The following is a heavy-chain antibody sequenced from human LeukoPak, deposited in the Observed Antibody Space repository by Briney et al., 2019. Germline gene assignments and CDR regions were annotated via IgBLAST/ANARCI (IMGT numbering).Heavy chain of an antibody. CDR1: GFTFSNYG. CDR2: ISYDGSNK. Sequence: GGSLRLSCAASGFTFSNYGMHWVRQAPGKGLEWVAVISYDGSNKYYADSVKGRFTISRDNSKNTLYLQMNSLRAEDTAVYYCLRDTAAGGDDYYYFMDFWGKGTTVTVSS. J-gene: IGHJ6*03. V-gene: IGHV3-30*03. D-gene: IGHD6-13*01. CDR3: LRDTAAGGDDYYYFMDF.